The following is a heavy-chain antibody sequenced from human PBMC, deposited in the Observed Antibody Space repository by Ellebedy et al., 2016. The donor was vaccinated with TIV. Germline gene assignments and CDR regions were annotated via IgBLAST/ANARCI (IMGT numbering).Heavy chain of an antibody. D-gene: IGHD3-3*01. CDR2: INSDGSST. V-gene: IGHV3-74*01. CDR1: GFTFSSYL. J-gene: IGHJ6*03. CDR3: ARLYYDFWSLYYMEV. Sequence: ESLKISXPASGFTFSSYLMHWVRQAPGKGLVWVSRINSDGSSTSYADSLKGRFTIVRDDAKKSLYLQMNSLRAEDTAVYYCARLYYDFWSLYYMEVWGKGTTVTVSS.